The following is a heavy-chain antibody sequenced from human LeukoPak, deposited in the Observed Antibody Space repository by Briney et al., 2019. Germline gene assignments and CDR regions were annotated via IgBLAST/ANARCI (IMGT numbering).Heavy chain of an antibody. CDR3: ARGGEYYYDSSGWGNWFDP. V-gene: IGHV4-61*02. Sequence: PSETLSLTCVVSGGSISSGDYYWNWLRQPAGKGLQWIGRIYTSGTSSYNPSLESRVTISIDTSQNQFSLKLSSVTAADTAVYYCARGGEYYYDSSGWGNWFDPWGQGTLVTVSS. J-gene: IGHJ5*02. CDR1: GGSISSGDYY. CDR2: IYTSGTS. D-gene: IGHD3-22*01.